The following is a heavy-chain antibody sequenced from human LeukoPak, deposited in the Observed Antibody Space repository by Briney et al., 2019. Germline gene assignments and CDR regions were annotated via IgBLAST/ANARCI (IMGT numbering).Heavy chain of an antibody. V-gene: IGHV3-23*01. J-gene: IGHJ4*02. Sequence: GGSLRLSCAASGFTFSSYAMSWVRQAPGKGLEWVSAISRSGGSTYYADSVKGPFTISRDNSKNTLYLQMNSLRAEDTAVYYCAKGVRFLEWLLFDYWGQGTLVTVSS. CDR1: GFTFSSYA. D-gene: IGHD3-3*01. CDR3: AKGVRFLEWLLFDY. CDR2: ISRSGGST.